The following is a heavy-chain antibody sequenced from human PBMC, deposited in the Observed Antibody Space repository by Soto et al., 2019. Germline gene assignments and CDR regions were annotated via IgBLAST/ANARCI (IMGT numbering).Heavy chain of an antibody. CDR2: ISTSGTT. D-gene: IGHD6-19*01. CDR1: GYSISSGYY. V-gene: IGHV4-38-2*01. Sequence: ASETLSLTCAVSGYSISSGYYWGWIRQPPGKGLDWIGRISTSGTTNYNPSLKSRVTMSVDTSKNHFSLNLSSVTAADTAVYYCAREAGPDRWFDPWGQGTLVTVSS. J-gene: IGHJ5*02. CDR3: AREAGPDRWFDP.